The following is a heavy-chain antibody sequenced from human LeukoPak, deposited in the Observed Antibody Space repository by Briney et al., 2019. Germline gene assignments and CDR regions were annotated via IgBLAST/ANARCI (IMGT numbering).Heavy chain of an antibody. CDR1: GFTFDDYA. D-gene: IGHD3-22*01. V-gene: IGHV3-43*02. J-gene: IGHJ4*02. Sequence: GGSLRLSCAASGFTFDDYATHWVRQAPGKGLEWVSLISGDGGSTYYADSVKGRFTISRDNSKNSLYLQMNSLRTEDTALYYCAKDMSPTHYYDSSGSSLGDYWGQGTLVTVSS. CDR3: AKDMSPTHYYDSSGSSLGDY. CDR2: ISGDGGST.